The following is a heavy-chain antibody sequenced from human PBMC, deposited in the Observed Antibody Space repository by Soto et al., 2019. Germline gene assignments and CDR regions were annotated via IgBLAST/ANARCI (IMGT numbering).Heavy chain of an antibody. D-gene: IGHD3-3*01. Sequence: QVQLQQWGAGLLKPSETLSLTCAVYGGSFSGYHWSWIRQPPGRGLEWIGEIHHDGSTNYNPSLKSRVTILVDMSKNQFSLKLSSVTAADTALYYCARGAYEEWPPPAHWGQGTLVTVSS. CDR1: GGSFSGYH. J-gene: IGHJ4*02. CDR3: ARGAYEEWPPPAH. CDR2: IHHDGST. V-gene: IGHV4-34*01.